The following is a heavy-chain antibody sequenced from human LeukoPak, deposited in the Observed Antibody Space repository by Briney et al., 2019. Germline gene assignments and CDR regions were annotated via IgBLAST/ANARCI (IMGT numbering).Heavy chain of an antibody. V-gene: IGHV4-39*07. J-gene: IGHJ5*02. CDR3: ARVQGYSSGWYKGLVGFDP. Sequence: PSETLSLTCTVSGGSISSSSYYWGWIRQPPGTGLEWIGSIYYSGSTYYNPSLKSRVTISVDTSKNQFSLKLSSVTAADTAVYYCARVQGYSSGWYKGLVGFDPWGQGTLVTVSS. D-gene: IGHD6-19*01. CDR1: GGSISSSSYY. CDR2: IYYSGST.